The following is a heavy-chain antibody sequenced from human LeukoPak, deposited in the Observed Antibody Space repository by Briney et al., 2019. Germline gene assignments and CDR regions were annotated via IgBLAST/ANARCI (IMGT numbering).Heavy chain of an antibody. CDR2: IYPGDSDT. CDR1: GYSFTSYW. Sequence: GESLKISCKGSGYSFTSYWIGWVRQMPGKGLEWMGIIYPGDSDTRYSPSFQGQVTISADKSISTAYLQWSSLTSEDTAVYYCARVPRRGDRFDPWGQGTLVTVSS. V-gene: IGHV5-51*01. J-gene: IGHJ5*02. D-gene: IGHD3-10*01. CDR3: ARVPRRGDRFDP.